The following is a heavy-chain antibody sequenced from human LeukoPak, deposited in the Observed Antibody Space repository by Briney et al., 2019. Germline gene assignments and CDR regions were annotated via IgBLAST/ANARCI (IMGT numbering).Heavy chain of an antibody. J-gene: IGHJ4*02. CDR2: ISRSGSTI. D-gene: IGHD6-13*01. Sequence: GGSLRLSCEASGFIFSSYGMHWVRQAPGKGLEWLSYISRSGSTIYYADSAKGRFTISRDNAKNSLYLQMNSLRDEDTAVYYCVRRVPNNSSWYELFDYWGQGTLVTVSS. CDR1: GFIFSSYG. V-gene: IGHV3-48*02. CDR3: VRRVPNNSSWYELFDY.